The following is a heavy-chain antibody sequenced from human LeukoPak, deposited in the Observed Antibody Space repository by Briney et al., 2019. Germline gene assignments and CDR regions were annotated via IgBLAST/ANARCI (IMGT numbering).Heavy chain of an antibody. Sequence: SETLSLTCTVSGGSISSYYWSWIRQPPGKGLEWIGYIYYTGSTNYNPSLKSRVTISVDTSKIQFSLKLSSVTAADTAVYYCARANYYYYYMDVWGKGTTVTVSS. CDR2: IYYTGST. CDR1: GGSISSYY. J-gene: IGHJ6*03. CDR3: ARANYYYYYMDV. V-gene: IGHV4-59*01.